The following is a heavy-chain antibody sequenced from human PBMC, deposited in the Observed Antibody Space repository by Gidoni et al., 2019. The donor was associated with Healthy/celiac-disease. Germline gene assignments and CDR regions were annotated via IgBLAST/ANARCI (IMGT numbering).Heavy chain of an antibody. Sequence: QVQLQQWGAGLLKPSETLSLTCAVYGGSFSGYYWSWIRQPPGKGLEWIGEINHSGSTNYNPSLKSRVTISVDTSKNQFSLKLSSVTAADTAVYYCARDHDDFWSGYYYYWGQGTLVTVSS. CDR1: GGSFSGYY. CDR3: ARDHDDFWSGYYYY. D-gene: IGHD3-3*01. V-gene: IGHV4-34*01. CDR2: INHSGST. J-gene: IGHJ4*02.